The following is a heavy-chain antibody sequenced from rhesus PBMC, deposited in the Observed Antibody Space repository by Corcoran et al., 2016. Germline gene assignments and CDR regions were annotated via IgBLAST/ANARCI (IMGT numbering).Heavy chain of an antibody. Sequence: QVQLQESGPGLVQPSETLPLTCAVSGASIRGNYWTWVRLPPGKGLEWIGRIHGTTGSTDYNPSLRSRVTFSIDTSKNQFSLRLPSVTAADTAVYYCTWGFEVWGAGVLVTVSS. V-gene: IGHV4S6*01. J-gene: IGHJ5-1*01. CDR1: GASIRGNY. CDR3: TWGFEV. CDR2: IHGTTGST.